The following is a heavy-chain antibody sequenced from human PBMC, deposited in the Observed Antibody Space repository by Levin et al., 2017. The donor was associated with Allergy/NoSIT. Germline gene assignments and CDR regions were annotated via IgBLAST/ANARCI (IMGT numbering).Heavy chain of an antibody. D-gene: IGHD4-17*01. V-gene: IGHV4-34*01. CDR1: DGSLSGYY. CDR3: ARGKGLRFIYYYYRDV. J-gene: IGHJ6*03. Sequence: TASETLSLTCAVYDGSLSGYYWSWIRQPPGKGLEWIGEINHSGSTNYNPSLMSRVTISVDTSKNQFSLKLNAVTAADTAVYYCARGKGLRFIYYYYRDVWGSGTTITVSS. CDR2: INHSGST.